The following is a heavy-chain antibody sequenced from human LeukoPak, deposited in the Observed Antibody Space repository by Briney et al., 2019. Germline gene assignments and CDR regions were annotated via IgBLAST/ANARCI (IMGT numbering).Heavy chain of an antibody. V-gene: IGHV1-2*02. Sequence: AAVKVSCKASGYSLTTYDINWVRQATGKGLEWMGWMNPNSGGTNYAQKFQGRVTMTRDTSISTAYMELSRLRSDDTAVYYCARGSGSYHTAYMNWGQGSPVTVSS. CDR3: ARGSGSYHTAYMN. CDR1: GYSLTTYD. CDR2: MNPNSGGT. D-gene: IGHD1-26*01. J-gene: IGHJ4*02.